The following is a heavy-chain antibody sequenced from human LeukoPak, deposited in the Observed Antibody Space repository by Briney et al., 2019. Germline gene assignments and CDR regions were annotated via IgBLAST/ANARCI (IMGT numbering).Heavy chain of an antibody. Sequence: SVKVSCKASGGTFSSYAISWVLQAPGQGLEWMGGIIPIFGTANYAQKFQGRVTITTDESTSTAYMELSSLRSEDTAVYYCARGPLPYYYDSSGYTPYYFDYWGQGTLVTVSS. CDR2: IIPIFGTA. CDR3: ARGPLPYYYDSSGYTPYYFDY. V-gene: IGHV1-69*05. D-gene: IGHD3-22*01. J-gene: IGHJ4*02. CDR1: GGTFSSYA.